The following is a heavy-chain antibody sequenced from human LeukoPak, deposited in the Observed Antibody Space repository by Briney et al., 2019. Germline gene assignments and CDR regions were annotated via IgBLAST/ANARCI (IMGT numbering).Heavy chain of an antibody. CDR1: GFTFSNYY. D-gene: IGHD5-24*01. Sequence: NPGGSLRLSCAASGFTFSNYYMSWIRQAPGKGLEWVSYISSNGNTRYYVDSVRGRFTCSRDNAENSLHLQMDSLRAEDTAVYYCARDGYNYFDYWGQGILVTVSS. V-gene: IGHV3-11*01. CDR2: ISSNGNTR. J-gene: IGHJ4*02. CDR3: ARDGYNYFDY.